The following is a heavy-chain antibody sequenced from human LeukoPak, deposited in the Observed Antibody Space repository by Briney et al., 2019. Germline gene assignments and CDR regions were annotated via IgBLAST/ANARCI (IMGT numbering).Heavy chain of an antibody. Sequence: PSETLSLTCTVSGGSISSYYWSWIRQPPGKGLEWIGYIYDSGSTNYNSSLKSRVTISVDTSKNQFSLKLSSVTAADTAVYYCAGSSSPGVFDFWGQGTLVTVSS. CDR2: IYDSGST. V-gene: IGHV4-59*12. CDR1: GGSISSYY. CDR3: AGSSSPGVFDF. D-gene: IGHD6-6*01. J-gene: IGHJ4*02.